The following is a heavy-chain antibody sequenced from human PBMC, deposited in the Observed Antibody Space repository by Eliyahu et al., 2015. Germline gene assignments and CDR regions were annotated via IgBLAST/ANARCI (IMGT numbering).Heavy chain of an antibody. Sequence: QITLKESGPTLVKPTQTLTLTCTFSGFSLSTSGVGVGWIRQPPGKALEWLALIYWNDDKRYSPSLKSRLTITKDTSKNQVVLTMTNMDPVDTATYYCAHSGGQLLSPVFDPWGQGTLVTVSS. J-gene: IGHJ5*02. CDR2: IYWNDDK. D-gene: IGHD2-2*01. CDR1: GFSLSTSGVG. CDR3: AHSGGQLLSPVFDP. V-gene: IGHV2-5*01.